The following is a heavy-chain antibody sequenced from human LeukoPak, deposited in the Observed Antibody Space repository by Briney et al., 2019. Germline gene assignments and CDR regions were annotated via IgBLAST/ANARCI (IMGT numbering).Heavy chain of an antibody. CDR1: GGSFSGYY. Sequence: PSETLSLTCAVHGGSFSGYYWSWIRQPPGKGPECIGEINDSGSPNYNPSLKSRVTISVDTSKSQFSLKLSSVTAADTAVYYCAREVKSLTGAGNYYYFYYMDVWGTGTTVTVSS. CDR3: AREVKSLTGAGNYYYFYYMDV. D-gene: IGHD6-13*01. V-gene: IGHV4-34*01. J-gene: IGHJ6*03. CDR2: INDSGSP.